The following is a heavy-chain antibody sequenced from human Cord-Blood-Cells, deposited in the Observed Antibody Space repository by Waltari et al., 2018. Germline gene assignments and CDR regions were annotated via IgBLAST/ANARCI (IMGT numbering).Heavy chain of an antibody. D-gene: IGHD6-6*01. V-gene: IGHV1-2*02. CDR1: GYTFTGYY. Sequence: QVQLVQSGAEVKKPGASVKVSCKASGYTFTGYYMHWLRPAPGQGLEWMGWINPNSGGTNYAQKFQGRVTMTRDTSISTAYMELSRLRSDDTAVYYCARAASYSSSSQFDYWGQGTLVTVSS. J-gene: IGHJ4*02. CDR3: ARAASYSSSSQFDY. CDR2: INPNSGGT.